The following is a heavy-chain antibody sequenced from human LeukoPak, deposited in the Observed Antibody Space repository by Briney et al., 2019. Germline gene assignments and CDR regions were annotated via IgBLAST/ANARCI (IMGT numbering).Heavy chain of an antibody. CDR3: ARCGXXGSGCSFDY. J-gene: IGHJ4*02. D-gene: IGHD6-19*01. CDR2: IYYSGST. Sequence: SETLSLTCTVSGGSISSYYWSWIRQPPGKGLEWIGYIYYSGSTNYNPSLKSRVTISEDTSKNQFSLNLSSVTAADTAVYYCARCGXXGSGCSFDYWXQGTLVTVSS. CDR1: GGSISSYY. V-gene: IGHV4-59*01.